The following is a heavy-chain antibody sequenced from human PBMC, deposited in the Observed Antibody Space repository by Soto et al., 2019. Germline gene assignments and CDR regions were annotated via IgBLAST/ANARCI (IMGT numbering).Heavy chain of an antibody. CDR2: INSSGSTI. D-gene: IGHD1-1*01. CDR1: GLTFSSYS. V-gene: IGHV3-48*04. CDR3: ASVNGYYYHGMDV. Sequence: GGSLRLSCAASGLTFSSYSMNWVRQVPGEGLEWVSDINSSGSTIYYADSVKGRFTISRDNAKNSLYLQMNSLRAEDTAVYYCASVNGYYYHGMDVWGQGTTVTFSS. J-gene: IGHJ6*02.